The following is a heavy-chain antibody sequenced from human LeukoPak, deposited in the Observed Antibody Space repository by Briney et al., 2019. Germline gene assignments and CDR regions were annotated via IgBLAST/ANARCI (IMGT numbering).Heavy chain of an antibody. D-gene: IGHD3-10*01. J-gene: IGHJ4*02. V-gene: IGHV3-30*18. Sequence: PGGSLRLSCAASGFTFSSYGMHWVRQAPGKGLEWVAVISYDGSNKYYADSVEGRFTISRDNSKNTLYLQMNSLRAEDTAVYYCAKLGRFGELLSYYLDYWGQGTLVTVSS. CDR2: ISYDGSNK. CDR3: AKLGRFGELLSYYLDY. CDR1: GFTFSSYG.